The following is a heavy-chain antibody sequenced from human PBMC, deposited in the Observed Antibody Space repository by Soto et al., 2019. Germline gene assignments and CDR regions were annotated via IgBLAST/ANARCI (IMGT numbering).Heavy chain of an antibody. Sequence: GGSLRLSCAASGFTFGSYWMSWVRQAPGKGLEWVANIKQDGTEKYYVDSVKGRFTISGDNAKNSLYLQMHSLRAEDTAVYYCERFATSPFEYWYFDLWGRGALVTVSS. V-gene: IGHV3-7*03. CDR3: ERFATSPFEYWYFDL. J-gene: IGHJ2*01. CDR2: IKQDGTEK. CDR1: GFTFGSYW. D-gene: IGHD2-2*01.